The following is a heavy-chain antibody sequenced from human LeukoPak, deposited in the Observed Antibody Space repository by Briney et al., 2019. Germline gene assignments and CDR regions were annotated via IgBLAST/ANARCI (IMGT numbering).Heavy chain of an antibody. V-gene: IGHV4-39*01. CDR2: IYYSGST. D-gene: IGHD3-9*01. Sequence: SETLSLTCTVSGGSISSSSYYWGWIRQPPGKGLEWIGSIYYSGSTYYNPSLKSRVTISVDTSKNQFSLKLSSVTAADTAVYYCARRGITIVKIDYWGQGTLVTVSS. CDR1: GGSISSSSYY. CDR3: ARRGITIVKIDY. J-gene: IGHJ4*02.